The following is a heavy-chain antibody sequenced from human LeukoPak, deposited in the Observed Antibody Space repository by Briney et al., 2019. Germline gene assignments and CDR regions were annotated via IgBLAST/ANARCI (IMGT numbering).Heavy chain of an antibody. CDR2: IIPILGIA. CDR1: GGTFISYT. CDR3: AREEAAVAGTFGFDY. V-gene: IGHV1-69*04. J-gene: IGHJ4*02. D-gene: IGHD6-19*01. Sequence: SVKVSCKASGGTFISYTISWVRQAPGQGLEWMGRIIPILGIANYAQKFQGRVTITADKSTSTAYMELSSLRSEDTAVYYCAREEAAVAGTFGFDYWGQGTLVTVSS.